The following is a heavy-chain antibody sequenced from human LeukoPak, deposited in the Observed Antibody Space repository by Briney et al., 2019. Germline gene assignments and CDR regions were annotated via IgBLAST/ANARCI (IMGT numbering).Heavy chain of an antibody. V-gene: IGHV4-59*12. CDR1: GGSISSYY. D-gene: IGHD5-12*01. CDR3: ARDGYRVTGYYYYMDV. J-gene: IGHJ6*03. Sequence: SETLSLTCTVSGGSISSYYWSWIRQPPGKGLEWSGYIYYIGSTNYNPSLKSRVTISVDTSKNQFSLKLSSVTAADTAVYYCARDGYRVTGYYYYMDVWGKGTTVTVSS. CDR2: IYYIGST.